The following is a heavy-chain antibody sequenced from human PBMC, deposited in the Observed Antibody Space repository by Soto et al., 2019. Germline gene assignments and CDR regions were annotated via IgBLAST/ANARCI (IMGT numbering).Heavy chain of an antibody. CDR1: GGSISSYY. D-gene: IGHD6-13*01. CDR2: IYYSGST. CDR3: ASSNIAAAGFYYYGMDV. J-gene: IGHJ6*02. V-gene: IGHV4-59*01. Sequence: KPSETLSLTCTVSGGSISSYYWSWIRQPPGKGLEWIGYIYYSGSTNYNPSLKSRVTISVDTSKNQLSLKLSSVTAADTAVYYCASSNIAAAGFYYYGMDVWGRGTTVTVSS.